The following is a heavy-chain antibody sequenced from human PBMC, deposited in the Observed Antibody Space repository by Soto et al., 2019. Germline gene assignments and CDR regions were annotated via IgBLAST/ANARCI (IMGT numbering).Heavy chain of an antibody. CDR3: AKATATGGGAFDI. D-gene: IGHD2-8*02. Sequence: PGGSLRLSCAASGFFCSSYDMSWVRQAPGKGLEWVSTILVGGRTFYVDSVKGRFTISRDSSQNTVYLQMNSLTVGDTALYYCAKATATGGGAFDICGQGTMVTVSS. J-gene: IGHJ3*02. CDR1: GFFCSSYD. CDR2: ILVGGRT. V-gene: IGHV3-23*01.